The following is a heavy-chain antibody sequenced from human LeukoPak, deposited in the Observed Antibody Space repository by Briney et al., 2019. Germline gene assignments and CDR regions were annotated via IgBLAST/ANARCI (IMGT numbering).Heavy chain of an antibody. CDR3: AKDRVVTTPRGRDFYYYYGMDV. CDR2: ISGSGGST. V-gene: IGHV3-23*01. D-gene: IGHD2-21*02. Sequence: GGSLRLSCAASGFTFGSYAMSWVRQAPGKGLEWVSAISGSGGSTYYADSVKGRFTISRDNSKNTLYLQMNSLRAEDTAVYYCAKDRVVTTPRGRDFYYYYGMDVWGQGTTVTVSS. CDR1: GFTFGSYA. J-gene: IGHJ6*02.